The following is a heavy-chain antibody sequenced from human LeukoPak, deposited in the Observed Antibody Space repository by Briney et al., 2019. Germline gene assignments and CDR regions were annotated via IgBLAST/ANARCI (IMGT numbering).Heavy chain of an antibody. CDR2: IYYSGST. D-gene: IGHD5-12*01. V-gene: IGHV4-39*07. CDR1: GGSISSNSYY. Sequence: SETLSLTCTVSGGSISSNSYYWGWIRQPPGKGLEWIGSIYYSGSTYHNPSLKSRVSISVDTSKNQFSLKLSSVTAADTAVYYCARALLGYSGYDGEGFDYWGQGTLVTVSS. CDR3: ARALLGYSGYDGEGFDY. J-gene: IGHJ4*02.